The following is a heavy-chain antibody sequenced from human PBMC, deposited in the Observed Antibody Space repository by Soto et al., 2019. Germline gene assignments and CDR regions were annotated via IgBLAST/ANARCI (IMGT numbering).Heavy chain of an antibody. CDR2: IRSKPNNYAT. CDR3: TRLTSDY. V-gene: IGHV3-73*01. Sequence: EVQLVESGGGLVQPGGSLKLSCAASGFTFSGSAMHWVRQASGKGLEWVGRIRSKPNNYATAYAASVQGRFTISRDDSKNTAYLQMNILKTEDTAVYYCTRLTSDYWGQGTLVTVSS. CDR1: GFTFSGSA. J-gene: IGHJ4*02.